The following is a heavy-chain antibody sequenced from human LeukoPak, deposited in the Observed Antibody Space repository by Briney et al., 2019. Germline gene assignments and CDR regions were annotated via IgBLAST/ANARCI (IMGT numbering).Heavy chain of an antibody. CDR1: GFSLSTSGLA. J-gene: IGHJ4*02. D-gene: IGHD3-22*01. CDR2: NFWTDDK. Sequence: SGPTLVKPTQTLTLTCTFSGFSLSTSGLAVGWIRQPPGKALEWLALNFWTDDKRYSPSMKSRVTITKDTSKNQVVLTMTNMDPVDTATYYCAHSSYDSSGYYYFDYWGQGTLVSVSS. CDR3: AHSSYDSSGYYYFDY. V-gene: IGHV2-5*01.